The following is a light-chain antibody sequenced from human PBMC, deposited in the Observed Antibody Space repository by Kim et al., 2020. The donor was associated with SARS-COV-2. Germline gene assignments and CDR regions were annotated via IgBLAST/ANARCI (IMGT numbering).Light chain of an antibody. CDR3: LLYCGGARV. J-gene: IGLJ3*02. CDR1: TGAVTSGSS. Sequence: PGGTGTPPCASSTGAVTSGSSPIWFQQKPGQAPRPLIYSISDKHSWTPARFSGSLLGGKAALTLSGVQPEDEADYYCLLYCGGARVFGGGTKLTVL. V-gene: IGLV7-43*01. CDR2: SIS.